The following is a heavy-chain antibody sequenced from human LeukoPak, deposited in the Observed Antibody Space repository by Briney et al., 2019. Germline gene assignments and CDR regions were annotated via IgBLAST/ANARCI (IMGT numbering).Heavy chain of an antibody. V-gene: IGHV3-73*01. CDR3: THPAYYYGLDV. D-gene: IGHD6-25*01. Sequence: GGSLKPSCAASGFTFSVSAIHWVRQASGKGLEWVGRIKTKADNYATAYDASVKGRFTISRDDSKNTAYLQMNSLKIEDTAVYYCTHPAYYYGLDVWGKGTTVTVSS. CDR1: GFTFSVSA. CDR2: IKTKADNYAT. J-gene: IGHJ6*04.